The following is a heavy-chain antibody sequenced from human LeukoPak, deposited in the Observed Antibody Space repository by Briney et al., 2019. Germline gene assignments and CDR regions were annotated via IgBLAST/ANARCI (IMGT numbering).Heavy chain of an antibody. Sequence: PGGSLRLSCAASGFTFSSYSINWVRQAPGKGLEWVSSVSSSSSYIYYADSVKGRFSISRDNAKNSLYLQMNSLRAEDTAVYYCARGLYSSGCSPFDYWGQGTLVTVSS. V-gene: IGHV3-21*01. J-gene: IGHJ4*01. CDR2: VSSSSSYI. D-gene: IGHD6-19*01. CDR1: GFTFSSYS. CDR3: ARGLYSSGCSPFDY.